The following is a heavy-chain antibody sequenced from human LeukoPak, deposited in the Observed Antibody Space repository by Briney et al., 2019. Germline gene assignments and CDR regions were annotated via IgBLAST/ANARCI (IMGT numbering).Heavy chain of an antibody. Sequence: SETLSLTCAVYGGSFSGYYWSWIRQPPGKGLEWIGEINHSGSTNYNPSLKSRVTISVDTSKNQFSLKLSSVTAADTAVYYCASSRTVTTLPGYFDYWGQGTLVTVSP. CDR2: INHSGST. D-gene: IGHD4-17*01. V-gene: IGHV4-34*01. CDR3: ASSRTVTTLPGYFDY. J-gene: IGHJ4*02. CDR1: GGSFSGYY.